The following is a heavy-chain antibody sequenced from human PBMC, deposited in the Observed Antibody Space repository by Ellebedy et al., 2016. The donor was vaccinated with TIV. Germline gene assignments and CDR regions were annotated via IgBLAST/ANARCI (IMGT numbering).Heavy chain of an antibody. Sequence: MPSDTLSLTCTDSDSSISSARYWGWIRQSPGKGLEWIGTVYQSGTAWYNPSLRSRVTISLDTSKNQFSLRLKLTSVTAADTAVYYCSAAYGRVTPAYWGQGTLVTVSS. V-gene: IGHV4-38-2*02. J-gene: IGHJ4*02. CDR3: SAAYGRVTPAY. D-gene: IGHD3-10*01. CDR1: DSSISSARY. CDR2: VYQSGTA.